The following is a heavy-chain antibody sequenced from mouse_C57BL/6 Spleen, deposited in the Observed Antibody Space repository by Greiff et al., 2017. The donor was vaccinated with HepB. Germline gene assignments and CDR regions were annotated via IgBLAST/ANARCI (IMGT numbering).Heavy chain of an antibody. CDR3: ARSGGDSSGYGFAY. CDR1: GYTFPSYW. Sequence: QVQLKQPGAELVMPGASVKLSCKASGYTFPSYWMHWVKQRPGQGLEWIGEIDPSDSYTNYNQKFKGKSTLTVDKSSSTAYMQLSSLTSEDSAVYYCARSGGDSSGYGFAYWGQGTLVTVSA. J-gene: IGHJ3*01. D-gene: IGHD3-2*02. V-gene: IGHV1-69*01. CDR2: IDPSDSYT.